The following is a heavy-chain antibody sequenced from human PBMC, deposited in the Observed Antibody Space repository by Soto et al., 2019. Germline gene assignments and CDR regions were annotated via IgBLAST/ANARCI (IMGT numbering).Heavy chain of an antibody. D-gene: IGHD6-6*01. CDR1: GGSISSSNW. V-gene: IGHV4-4*02. CDR3: ASRHSIAARRNAFDI. J-gene: IGHJ3*02. CDR2: IYHSGST. Sequence: NPSETLSLTCAVSGGSISSSNWWSWVRQPPGKGLEWIGEIYHSGSTNYNPSLKSRVTISVDKSKNQFSLKLSSVTAADTAVYYCASRHSIAARRNAFDIWGQGTMVTVSS.